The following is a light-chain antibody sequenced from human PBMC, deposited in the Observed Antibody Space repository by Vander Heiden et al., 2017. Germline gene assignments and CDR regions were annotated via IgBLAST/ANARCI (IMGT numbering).Light chain of an antibody. CDR1: QSVSSY. V-gene: IGKV3-11*01. J-gene: IGKJ4*01. CDR2: DAS. Sequence: ESVFTQSPATLSLSPGERATLSCRASQSVSSYLAWYQQKPGQAPRLLIYDASNRATGIPARFSGSGSGTDFTLTISSLEPEDFAVYYCQQRSNWSRTFGGGTKVEIK. CDR3: QQRSNWSRT.